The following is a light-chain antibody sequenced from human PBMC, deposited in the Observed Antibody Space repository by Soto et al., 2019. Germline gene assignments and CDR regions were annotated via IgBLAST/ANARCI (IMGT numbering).Light chain of an antibody. V-gene: IGKV1-5*03. CDR2: KVS. Sequence: DIQMTQSPSTLSASIGDRVTITCRASQSISSWLAWYQQKPGQAPKFLIHKVSTLVSGVPSRFSGSGSGTEFTLTISSLQPDDFATYCCQEHYTYPLTFGQGTKVEIK. CDR3: QEHYTYPLT. J-gene: IGKJ2*01. CDR1: QSISSW.